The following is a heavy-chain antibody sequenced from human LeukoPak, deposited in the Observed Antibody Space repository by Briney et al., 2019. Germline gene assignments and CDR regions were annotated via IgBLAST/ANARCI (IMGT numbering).Heavy chain of an antibody. Sequence: ASVKVSCKASGYTFTSYHISWVRQAPGQGLEWMGRISGYNTNAHYGEKLQGRVTMTTDTSTSTAYMELTTLTSDDTAVYYCASLVVATPVGRDYWGQGTLVTVSS. CDR2: ISGYNTNA. CDR3: ASLVVATPVGRDY. CDR1: GYTFTSYH. D-gene: IGHD5-12*01. V-gene: IGHV1-18*01. J-gene: IGHJ4*02.